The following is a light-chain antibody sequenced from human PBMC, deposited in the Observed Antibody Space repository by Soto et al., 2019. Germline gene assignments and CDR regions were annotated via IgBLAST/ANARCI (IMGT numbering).Light chain of an antibody. J-gene: IGLJ1*01. CDR2: RNN. V-gene: IGLV1-47*01. CDR3: AAWDDSLSGYV. Sequence: VLTQPPSASGTPGQRVTISCSGSNSNIGNNYVYWYQQPPGTAPKLLIYRNNQRPSGVPDRFSGSKSGTSASLAISGLRSEDEADYYCAAWDDSLSGYVFATGTKVTVL. CDR1: NSNIGNNY.